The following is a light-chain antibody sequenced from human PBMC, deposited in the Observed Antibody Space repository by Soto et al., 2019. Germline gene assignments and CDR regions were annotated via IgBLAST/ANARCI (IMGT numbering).Light chain of an antibody. J-gene: IGKJ1*01. V-gene: IGKV3-20*01. CDR3: QQYFASSWT. Sequence: ENVLTQSPGTPSSSPGEKATPSCRARQSIDNSYFAWYQHKPGQAPRLLIYATSSRATGIPDRFGGSGSGTDFTLTINRLEPEDFAVYYGQQYFASSWTFGQGTKVDIK. CDR2: ATS. CDR1: QSIDNSY.